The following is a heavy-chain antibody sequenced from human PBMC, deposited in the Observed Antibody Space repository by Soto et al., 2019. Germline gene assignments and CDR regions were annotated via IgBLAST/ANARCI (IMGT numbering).Heavy chain of an antibody. Sequence: GGSLRLSCAASGFTFSSYSMNWVRQAPGKGLEWVSSISSSSSYIYYADSVKGRFTISRDNAKNSLYLQMNSLRAEDTAVYYCASLLYTGRLYYYYGMDVWGQGTTVTVSS. J-gene: IGHJ6*02. V-gene: IGHV3-21*01. CDR3: ASLLYTGRLYYYYGMDV. CDR2: ISSSSSYI. CDR1: GFTFSSYS. D-gene: IGHD2-8*01.